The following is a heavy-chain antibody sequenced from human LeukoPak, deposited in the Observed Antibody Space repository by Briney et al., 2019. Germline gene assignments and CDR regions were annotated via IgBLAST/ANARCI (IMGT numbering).Heavy chain of an antibody. CDR3: ATVPPPSSSGYYAGSLDI. CDR1: GYTLTELS. D-gene: IGHD3-3*01. Sequence: ASVKVSCKVSGYTLTELSVHWVRQAPGKGLEWMGGFDPEDGETIYAQKFQGRVTMTEDTSTDTAYMELSSLRSEDTAVYYCATVPPPSSSGYYAGSLDIWGQGTMVTVSS. V-gene: IGHV1-24*01. CDR2: FDPEDGET. J-gene: IGHJ3*02.